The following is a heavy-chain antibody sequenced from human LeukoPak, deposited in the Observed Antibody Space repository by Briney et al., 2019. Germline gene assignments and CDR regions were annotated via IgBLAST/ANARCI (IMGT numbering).Heavy chain of an antibody. CDR3: AKDGGEMSPFYYFDY. Sequence: GGSLRLSCAASGFTFSSYHMNWVRQAPGKGLEWVSSISSSSTYIYYADSVKGRFTISRDNAKNSLYLQMNSLRAEDTAVYYCAKDGGEMSPFYYFDYWGQGTLVTVSS. J-gene: IGHJ4*02. CDR2: ISSSSTYI. V-gene: IGHV3-21*01. D-gene: IGHD3-10*01. CDR1: GFTFSSYH.